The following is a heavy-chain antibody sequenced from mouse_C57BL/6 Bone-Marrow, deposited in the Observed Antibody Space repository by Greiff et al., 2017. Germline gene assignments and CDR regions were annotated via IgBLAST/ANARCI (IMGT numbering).Heavy chain of an antibody. CDR1: GCTFTDYE. CDR2: IDPETGGT. V-gene: IGHV1-15*01. D-gene: IGHD1-1*01. CDR3: TKPLITTGGLGFAY. J-gene: IGHJ3*01. Sequence: VKLMESGAELVRPGASVTLSCKASGCTFTDYEMHWVKQTPVHGLEWIGAIDPETGGTAYNQKFKGKAILTADKSSSTAYMELRSLTSEDSAVDYCTKPLITTGGLGFAYWGQGTLVTVSA.